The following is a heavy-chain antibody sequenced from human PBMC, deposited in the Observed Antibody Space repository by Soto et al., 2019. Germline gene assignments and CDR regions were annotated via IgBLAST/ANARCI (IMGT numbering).Heavy chain of an antibody. CDR2: TYYRSNWRH. CDR1: GDSVSSNTAA. V-gene: IGHV6-1*01. J-gene: IGHJ4*02. D-gene: IGHD6-19*01. CDR3: APGVAGSGFDI. Sequence: SQTLSLTCAISGDSVSSNTAAWNWIRSSPSRGLEWLGRTYYRSNWRHDYAVSVKSRITVNPDTSKNHFSLQLNSVTPDDTAVYHSAPGVAGSGFDIWGQGTLVTVSS.